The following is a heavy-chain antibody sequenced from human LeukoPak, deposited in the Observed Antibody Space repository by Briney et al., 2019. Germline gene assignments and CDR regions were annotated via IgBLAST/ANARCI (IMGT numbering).Heavy chain of an antibody. CDR3: ASGDSSGYYGGY. CDR1: GYTFTGYY. D-gene: IGHD3-22*01. CDR2: INPNSGGT. Sequence: ASVKVSCKASGYTFTGYYMHWVRQAPGQGLEWMGWINPNSGGTNYAQKFQGRVTMTRDTSISTAYMELRSLRSDDTAVYYCASGDSSGYYGGYWGQGTLVTVSS. V-gene: IGHV1-2*02. J-gene: IGHJ4*02.